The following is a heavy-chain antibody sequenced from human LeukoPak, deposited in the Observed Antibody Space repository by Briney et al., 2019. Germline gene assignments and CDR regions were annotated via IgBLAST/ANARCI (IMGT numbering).Heavy chain of an antibody. V-gene: IGHV4-38-2*01. CDR2: IYHSGST. Sequence: SETLSLTCAVSGYSISSGYYWGWTRQPPGKGLEWIGSIYHSGSTYYNPSLKSRVTISVDTSKNQFSLKLSSVTAADTAVYYCARSYRDGYNFLDYWGQGTLVTVSS. J-gene: IGHJ4*02. CDR1: GYSISSGYY. CDR3: ARSYRDGYNFLDY. D-gene: IGHD5-24*01.